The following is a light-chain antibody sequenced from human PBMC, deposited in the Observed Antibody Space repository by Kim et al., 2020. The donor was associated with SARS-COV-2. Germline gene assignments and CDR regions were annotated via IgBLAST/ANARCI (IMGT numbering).Light chain of an antibody. CDR1: SGSIASNY. CDR2: EDN. CDR3: QSYDSSNPLV. V-gene: IGLV6-57*01. Sequence: NFMLTQPHSVSESPGKTVTISCTHSSGSIASNYVQWYQQRPGSSPTTVIYEDNQRPSGVPDRFSGSIDSSSNSASLTISGLKTEDEADYYCQSYDSSNPLVFGGGTKLTVL. J-gene: IGLJ3*02.